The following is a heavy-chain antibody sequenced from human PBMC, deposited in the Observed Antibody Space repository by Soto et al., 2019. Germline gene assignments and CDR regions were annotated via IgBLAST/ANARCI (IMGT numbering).Heavy chain of an antibody. D-gene: IGHD2-15*01. CDR2: IRHSGST. V-gene: IGHV4-34*01. CDR1: GGSLSGYY. J-gene: IGHJ5*02. Sequence: QVQLQQWGAGLLKPSETLSLTCAVYGGSLSGYYWSWIRQPPGKGLEWIGGIRHSGSTNYNPTLKTLITRSLDTFKTQFSLNVSSVTAADTAVYYCARGARLHVFIRKYWFDAWGQGTMVTVSS. CDR3: ARGARLHVFIRKYWFDA.